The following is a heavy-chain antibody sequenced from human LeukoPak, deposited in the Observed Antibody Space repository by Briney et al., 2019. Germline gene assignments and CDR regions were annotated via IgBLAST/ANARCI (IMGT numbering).Heavy chain of an antibody. CDR1: GGSISSYY. Sequence: SETLSLTCTVSGGSISSYYWSWIRQPPGKGLEWIGYFYYSGSTNYNPSLKSRVTISVDTSKNQFSLKLSSVTAADTAVYYCARRGYCSSTSCYTFDYWGQGTLVTVSS. CDR3: ARRGYCSSTSCYTFDY. D-gene: IGHD2-2*02. CDR2: FYYSGST. J-gene: IGHJ4*02. V-gene: IGHV4-59*01.